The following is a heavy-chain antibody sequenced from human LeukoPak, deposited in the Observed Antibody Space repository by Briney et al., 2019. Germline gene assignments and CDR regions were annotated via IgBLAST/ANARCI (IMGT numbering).Heavy chain of an antibody. D-gene: IGHD3-22*01. J-gene: IGHJ3*01. CDR2: IFHSGSI. CDR1: GYSISSGYY. Sequence: PSETLSLTCGVSGYSISSGYYWGWIRQSPGKGLEWIATIFHSGSIYYNPSLKSRVTLSVDTSKNQFTLKLNSVTAADTAVYYCARMGISYYYDSNTYYPTAFDVWGQGTMVSVSS. CDR3: ARMGISYYYDSNTYYPTAFDV. V-gene: IGHV4-38-2*01.